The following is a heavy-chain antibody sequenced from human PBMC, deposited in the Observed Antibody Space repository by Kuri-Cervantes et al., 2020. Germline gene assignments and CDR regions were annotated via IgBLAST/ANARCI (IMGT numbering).Heavy chain of an antibody. Sequence: SETLSLTCTVSGGSISSSSYYWGWIRQPPGKGLEWIGSIYYSGSTYYNPSLKSRVTISVDTSKNQFSLKLSSVTAADTAVYYCARHSSLLIGYSSSWPYFDYWGQGTLVTVSS. J-gene: IGHJ4*02. CDR1: GGSISSSSYY. V-gene: IGHV4-39*01. CDR2: IYYSGST. D-gene: IGHD6-13*01. CDR3: ARHSSLLIGYSSSWPYFDY.